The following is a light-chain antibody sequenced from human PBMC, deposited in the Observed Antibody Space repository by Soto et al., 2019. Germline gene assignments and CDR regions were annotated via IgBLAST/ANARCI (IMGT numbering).Light chain of an antibody. CDR1: QSVSSSY. J-gene: IGKJ3*01. CDR3: QQYGSSIFT. V-gene: IGKV3-20*01. Sequence: EIVLTQSPGTLSLSPGERATLSCRASQSVSSSYLAWYQQKPGQAPRLLIHGASSRATGIPDWFSGSGSGTDFILTISRLEPEEFAVYYCQQYGSSIFTFGPGTKVDIK. CDR2: GAS.